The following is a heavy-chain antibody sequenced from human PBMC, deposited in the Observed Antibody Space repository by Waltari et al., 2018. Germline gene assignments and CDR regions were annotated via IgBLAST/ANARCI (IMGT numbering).Heavy chain of an antibody. J-gene: IGHJ4*02. CDR1: GCTFSSDG. D-gene: IGHD6-13*01. CDR2: ISSLSKYT. Sequence: EVRLVESGGGLVKPGGSLRLSCAASGCTFSSDGMNWVRQAPGRGLEWVSSISSLSKYTYYADSVKGRFTISGDNAKNSLYLQMNSLRAEDTAVYFCARDGISSTQSGYFDYWGQGVLVTVSS. CDR3: ARDGISSTQSGYFDY. V-gene: IGHV3-21*01.